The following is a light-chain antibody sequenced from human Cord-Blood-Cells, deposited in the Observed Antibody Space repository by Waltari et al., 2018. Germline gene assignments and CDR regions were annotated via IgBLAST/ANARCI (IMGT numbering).Light chain of an antibody. CDR3: QQYYSTPLT. J-gene: IGKJ4*01. CDR2: WAS. V-gene: IGKV4-1*01. CDR1: QSVSYSSNNKNY. Sequence: DIVMTQSSDSLAVSLGERATINCNSSQSVSYSSNNKNYLAWYQQQPGQPPKLLIYWASTRESGVPDRFSGSGSGTDFTLTISRLQAEDVAVYYCQQYYSTPLTFGGGTKVEIK.